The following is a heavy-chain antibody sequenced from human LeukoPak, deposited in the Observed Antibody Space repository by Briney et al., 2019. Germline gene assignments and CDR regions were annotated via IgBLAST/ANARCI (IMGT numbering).Heavy chain of an antibody. CDR3: AKDNVAAAGRYFDY. D-gene: IGHD6-13*01. CDR1: GFTFSNYC. V-gene: IGHV3-30*18. CDR2: ISYDGSNK. J-gene: IGHJ4*02. Sequence: GGSLRLSCAASGFTFSNYCMHWVSQAPGKGLEWVALISYDGSNKYIADSVKGRFNISRDNSKNTLYLQMHSLRAEDTAVYYCAKDNVAAAGRYFDYWGQGTLVTVSS.